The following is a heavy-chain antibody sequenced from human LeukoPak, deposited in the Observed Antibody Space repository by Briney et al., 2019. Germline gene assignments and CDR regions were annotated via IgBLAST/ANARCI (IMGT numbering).Heavy chain of an antibody. CDR2: ISAYNGNT. CDR3: ARVLSSDDYYGSGSYSYYFDY. Sequence: ASVTVSCTASGYTFTSYGISWVRQAPGQGLEWMGWISAYNGNTNYAQKLQGRVTMTTDTSTSTAYMELRSLRSDDTAVYYCARVLSSDDYYGSGSYSYYFDYWGQGTLVTVSS. CDR1: GYTFTSYG. D-gene: IGHD3-10*01. V-gene: IGHV1-18*01. J-gene: IGHJ4*02.